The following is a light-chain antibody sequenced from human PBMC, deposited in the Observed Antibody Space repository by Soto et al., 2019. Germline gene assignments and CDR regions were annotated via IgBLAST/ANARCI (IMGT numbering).Light chain of an antibody. Sequence: DIVMTQSPDSLAVSLGERATISCKSSQSVLYSSNNKNYLVWYQQKPGQSPKLLISWGFIRESGVPDRFTGSGAGTACTLTISSLQAEDVAVYYCHQYYGSPPRTFGQGTKVEIK. CDR2: WGF. CDR1: QSVLYSSNNKNY. CDR3: HQYYGSPPRT. V-gene: IGKV4-1*01. J-gene: IGKJ1*01.